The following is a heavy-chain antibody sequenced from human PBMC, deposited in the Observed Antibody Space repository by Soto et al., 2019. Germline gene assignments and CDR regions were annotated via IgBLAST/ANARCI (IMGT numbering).Heavy chain of an antibody. CDR2: IYYSGST. J-gene: IGHJ3*02. Sequence: QVQLQESGPGLVKPSQTLSLTCTVSGGSISSGGYYWSWIRQHPGKGLEWIGYIYYSGSTYYNPSLNSRVIISVDKANNLFSLKLSSVTAADAAVYYRARDSLELLSPDTNSFDICGHGTMVTV. CDR1: GGSISSGGYY. CDR3: ARDSLELLSPDTNSFDI. V-gene: IGHV4-31*03. D-gene: IGHD2-2*01.